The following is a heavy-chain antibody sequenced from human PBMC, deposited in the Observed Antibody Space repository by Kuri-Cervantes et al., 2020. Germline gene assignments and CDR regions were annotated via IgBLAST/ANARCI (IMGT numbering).Heavy chain of an antibody. D-gene: IGHD4-17*01. Sequence: GESLKISCAASGFTFRRYWMSWVRQAPGKGLEWVANIKEDGSEKYYVDSVEGRFTISRDNSKNTLYLQMNSLRAEDTAVYYCARVKSHGDYYYYYYMDVWGKGTTVTVSS. CDR1: GFTFRRYW. V-gene: IGHV3-7*01. CDR3: ARVKSHGDYYYYYYMDV. J-gene: IGHJ6*03. CDR2: IKEDGSEK.